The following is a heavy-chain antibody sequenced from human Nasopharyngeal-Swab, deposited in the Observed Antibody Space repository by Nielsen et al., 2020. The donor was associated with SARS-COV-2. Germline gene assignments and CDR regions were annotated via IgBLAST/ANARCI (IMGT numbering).Heavy chain of an antibody. CDR3: ARYCSTTSCPKGFDY. Sequence: GASLNISCAASGFTFSSYWMSWVRPAPRKGLEWVAHIKQSGSGQYYVDSVKGRFTIPRDNAKNSLSLQMNSLRAEDTAVYYCARYCSTTSCPKGFDYWGQGTLVTVSS. CDR2: IKQSGSGQ. CDR1: GFTFSSYW. V-gene: IGHV3-7*01. J-gene: IGHJ4*02. D-gene: IGHD2-2*01.